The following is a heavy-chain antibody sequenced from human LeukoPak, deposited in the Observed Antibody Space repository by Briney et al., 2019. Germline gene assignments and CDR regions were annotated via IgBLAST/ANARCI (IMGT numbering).Heavy chain of an antibody. Sequence: NTGGSLRLSCAASGFTFSSYSMNWVRQAPGKGLEWVSSISSSSSYIYYADSVKGRFTISRDNAKNSLYQQMNSLRAEDTAVYYCARGRTQQLVPYYYMDVWGKGTTVTISS. CDR1: GFTFSSYS. CDR2: ISSSSSYI. CDR3: ARGRTQQLVPYYYMDV. V-gene: IGHV3-21*01. J-gene: IGHJ6*03. D-gene: IGHD6-13*01.